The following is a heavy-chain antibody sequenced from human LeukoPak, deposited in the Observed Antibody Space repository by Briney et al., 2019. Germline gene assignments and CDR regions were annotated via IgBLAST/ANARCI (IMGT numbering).Heavy chain of an antibody. D-gene: IGHD3-3*01. CDR2: ISAYNGNT. Sequence: ASVKVSCKASGYTFTSYGISWVRQAPGQGLEWMGWISAYNGNTNYAQKFQGRVTITTDESTSTAYMELSSLRSEDTAVYYCARVRGYDFWSGYYYFDYWGQGTLVTVSS. V-gene: IGHV1-18*01. CDR1: GYTFTSYG. CDR3: ARVRGYDFWSGYYYFDY. J-gene: IGHJ4*02.